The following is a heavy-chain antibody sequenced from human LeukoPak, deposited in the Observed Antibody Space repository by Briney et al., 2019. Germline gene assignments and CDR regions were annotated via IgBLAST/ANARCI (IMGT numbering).Heavy chain of an antibody. CDR2: ISGSGGST. D-gene: IGHD5-24*01. J-gene: IGHJ4*02. V-gene: IGHV3-23*01. CDR1: GFTFSSYA. Sequence: GGSLRLSCAASGFTFSSYAMSWVRQAPGKGLEWVSAISGSGGSTYYADSVKGRFTISRDNAKNTVYLQMNSLRAEDTAVYYCATTVNGYNSGWGQGTLVTVSS. CDR3: ATTVNGYNSG.